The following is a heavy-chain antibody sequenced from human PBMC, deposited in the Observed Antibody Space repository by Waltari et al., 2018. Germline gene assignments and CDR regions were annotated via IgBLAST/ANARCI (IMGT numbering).Heavy chain of an antibody. CDR1: GFTFSSYA. D-gene: IGHD3-3*02. Sequence: EVQLLESGGGLVQPGGSLRLSCAASGFTFSSYAMSWVRQAPGKGLGGVSSIRGSVGSTDYADSVKGRFTISRDNSKNTLYLQMNSLRAEDTAVYYCAQLSRTLSEVDYWGQGTLVTVSS. J-gene: IGHJ4*02. V-gene: IGHV3-23*01. CDR2: IRGSVGST. CDR3: AQLSRTLSEVDY.